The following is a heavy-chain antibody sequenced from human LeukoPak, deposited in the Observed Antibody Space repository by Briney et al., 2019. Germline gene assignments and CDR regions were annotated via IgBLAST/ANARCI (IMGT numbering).Heavy chain of an antibody. CDR3: AGEGEPFDY. Sequence: GGSLRLSCAASGFTFSSYSMNWVRQAPGKGLEWVSYISSSSTIYYADSVKGRFTISRDNAKNSLYLQMNSLRAEDTAVYYCAGEGEPFDYWGQGTLVTVSS. J-gene: IGHJ4*02. CDR1: GFTFSSYS. V-gene: IGHV3-48*04. CDR2: ISSSSTI.